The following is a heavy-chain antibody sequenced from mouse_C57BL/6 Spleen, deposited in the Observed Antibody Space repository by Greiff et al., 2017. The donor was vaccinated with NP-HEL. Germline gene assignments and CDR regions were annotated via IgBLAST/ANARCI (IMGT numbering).Heavy chain of an antibody. CDR2: IYPGDGAT. CDR1: GYAFSSSW. CDR3: ARCDGYYVLYFDY. J-gene: IGHJ2*01. V-gene: IGHV1-82*01. Sequence: QVQLQQSGPELVKPGASVKISCKASGYAFSSSWMNWVKQRPGKGLEWIGRIYPGDGATNYNGKFKGKATLTADKSSSTAYMQLSSLTSEDSAVYFCARCDGYYVLYFDYWGQGTTLTVSS. D-gene: IGHD2-3*01.